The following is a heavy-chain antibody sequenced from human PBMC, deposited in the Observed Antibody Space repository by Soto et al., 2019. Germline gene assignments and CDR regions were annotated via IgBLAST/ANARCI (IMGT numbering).Heavy chain of an antibody. CDR1: GGSISRSGSH. Sequence: LEMLPLSSTVLGGSISRSGSHCIFIQKPPGKGLEWSGLLYYSGNTYYIPSLESRVTRSIGTSKNQLSLKLSSVTAADTAVYYCARFGHGDVWYAFDIWSQGTMVTVSS. D-gene: IGHD4-17*01. V-gene: IGHV4-39*07. J-gene: IGHJ3*02. CDR3: ARFGHGDVWYAFDI. CDR2: LYYSGNT.